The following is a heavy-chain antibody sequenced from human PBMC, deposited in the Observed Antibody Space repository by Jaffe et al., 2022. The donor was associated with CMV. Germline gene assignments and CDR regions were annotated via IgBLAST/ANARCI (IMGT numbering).Heavy chain of an antibody. Sequence: EVQLVESGGGLVKPGGSLRLSCAASGFTFSSYSMNWVRQAPGKGLEWVSSISSSSSYIYYADSVKGRFTISRDNAKNSLYLQMNSLRAEDTAVYYCARDKWNYPLPYYFDYWGQGTLVTVSS. CDR1: GFTFSSYS. V-gene: IGHV3-21*01. CDR2: ISSSSSYI. D-gene: IGHD1-7*01. CDR3: ARDKWNYPLPYYFDY. J-gene: IGHJ4*02.